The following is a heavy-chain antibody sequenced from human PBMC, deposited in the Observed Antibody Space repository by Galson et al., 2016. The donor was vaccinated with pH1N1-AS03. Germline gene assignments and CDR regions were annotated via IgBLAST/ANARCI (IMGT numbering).Heavy chain of an antibody. Sequence: SETLSLTCSVSGASISTYDYWGWIRQPPGKRLEWIGTVYYTGTPFYNPSLHSRVTISVDTLQNQVSLRLASMTAADTAMYYCAVLTPGYTSGGGSVDYWGQGTLVAVSS. J-gene: IGHJ4*02. CDR3: AVLTPGYTSGGGSVDY. D-gene: IGHD5-18*01. CDR2: VYYTGTP. CDR1: GASISTYDY. V-gene: IGHV4-39*07.